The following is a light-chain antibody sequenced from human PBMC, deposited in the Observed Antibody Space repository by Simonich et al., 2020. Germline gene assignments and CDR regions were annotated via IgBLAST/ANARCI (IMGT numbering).Light chain of an antibody. CDR3: SSYAGSNNLV. CDR1: SSDVGGYNY. J-gene: IGLJ3*02. Sequence: QSALTQPPSASGSPGQSVTISCTGTSSDVGGYNYVSWYQQHPGTAPKLMIYEVIKRPSVVPDRFSGSKAGNTASLTVSGLQAEDEADYYCSSYAGSNNLVFGGGTKLTVL. V-gene: IGLV2-8*01. CDR2: EVI.